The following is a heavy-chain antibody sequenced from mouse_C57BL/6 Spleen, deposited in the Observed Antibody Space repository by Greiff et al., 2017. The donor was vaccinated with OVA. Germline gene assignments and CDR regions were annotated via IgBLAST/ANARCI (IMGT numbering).Heavy chain of an antibody. CDR3: ARKGENNFDY. Sequence: VQLQQPGAELVKPGASVKLSCKASGYTFTSYWMQWVKQRPGQGLEWIGEIDPSDSYTSYNQKFKGKATLTVDTSSSTAYMQLSSLTSEDSAVYYCARKGENNFDYWGQGTTLTVSS. J-gene: IGHJ2*01. V-gene: IGHV1-50*01. CDR2: IDPSDSYT. CDR1: GYTFTSYW.